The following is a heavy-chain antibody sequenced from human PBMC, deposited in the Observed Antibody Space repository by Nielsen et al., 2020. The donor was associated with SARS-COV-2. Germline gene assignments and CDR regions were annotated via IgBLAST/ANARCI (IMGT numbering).Heavy chain of an antibody. V-gene: IGHV3-53*01. CDR3: ANSGDYAYYFDY. CDR2: IYSGGST. J-gene: IGHJ4*02. CDR1: GFTVSSNY. D-gene: IGHD4-17*01. Sequence: GESLKISCAASGFTVSSNYMSWVRQAPGKGLEWVSVIYSGGSTYYADSVKGRFTISRDNSKNTLYLQMNSLRAEDTAVYYCANSGDYAYYFDYWGQGTLVTVSS.